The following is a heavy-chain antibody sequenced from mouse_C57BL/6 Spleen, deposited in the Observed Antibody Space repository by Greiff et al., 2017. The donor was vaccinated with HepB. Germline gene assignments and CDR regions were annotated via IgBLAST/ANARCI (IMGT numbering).Heavy chain of an antibody. D-gene: IGHD2-3*01. CDR1: GYTFTSYW. Sequence: QVQLQQSGPELVKPGASVKISCKASGYTFTSYWMDWVKQRPGQGLEWIGNIYPSDSETHYNQKFKDKATLTVDKSSSTAYMQLSSLTSEDSAVYYCAREIYDGTTRAMDYWGQGTSVTVSS. CDR3: AREIYDGTTRAMDY. V-gene: IGHV1-61*01. J-gene: IGHJ4*01. CDR2: IYPSDSET.